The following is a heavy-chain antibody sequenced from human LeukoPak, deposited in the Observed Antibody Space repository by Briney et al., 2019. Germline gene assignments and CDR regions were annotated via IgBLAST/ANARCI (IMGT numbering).Heavy chain of an antibody. CDR2: INVGNGDT. V-gene: IGHV1-3*01. J-gene: IGHJ4*02. CDR3: ARDGGRGFYFDY. CDR1: GYTFSSYV. D-gene: IGHD3-16*01. Sequence: ASVKVSCKASGYTFSSYVIHWLRRAPGQRLEWMGWINVGNGDTKYSQKFQGRVTIARDTSASTAYMELSSLRSEDTAVYYCARDGGRGFYFDYWGQGTLVTVSS.